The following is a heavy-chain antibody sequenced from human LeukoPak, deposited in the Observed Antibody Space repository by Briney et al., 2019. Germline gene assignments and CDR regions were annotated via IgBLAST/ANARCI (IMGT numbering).Heavy chain of an antibody. CDR2: ISYSGST. V-gene: IGHV4-59*01. Sequence: PSETLSLICTVSGGSISSYYWNWIRQPPGKGLEWIGYISYSGSTNYNPSLKSRVTISVDTSKNQFSLKLNSVTAADTAVYYCARHGSHNFNYWGQGTLVTVSS. CDR1: GGSISSYY. J-gene: IGHJ4*02. CDR3: ARHGSHNFNY.